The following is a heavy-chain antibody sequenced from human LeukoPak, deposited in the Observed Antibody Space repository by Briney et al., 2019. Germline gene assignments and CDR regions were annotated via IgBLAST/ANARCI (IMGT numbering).Heavy chain of an antibody. CDR2: VSGSGAIA. D-gene: IGHD1-26*01. V-gene: IGHV3-23*01. J-gene: IGHJ4*02. Sequence: PGGSLRLSCAASGFTFSSYAMSWVRQAPGKVLEWVSTVSGSGAIAYYTDSDKGRFTISRDNSKNTLYLQMSSLTAKDTAVYYCAKDRSIGTYYTFDSWGQGTLVTVSS. CDR3: AKDRSIGTYYTFDS. CDR1: GFTFSSYA.